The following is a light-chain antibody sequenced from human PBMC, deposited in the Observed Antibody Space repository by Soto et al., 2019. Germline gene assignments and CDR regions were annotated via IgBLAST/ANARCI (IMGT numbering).Light chain of an antibody. CDR2: GAS. J-gene: IGKJ2*01. CDR3: QQYNDWPTYT. V-gene: IGKV3-15*01. Sequence: IVMTQSPATLSVSPGERATLSCRASQSVSSNLAWYQQKPGQAPSLLIFGASIRATGVPARFSAGGSGTEFILTISSLQSEDFAIYYCQQYNDWPTYTFGQGTNLEIK. CDR1: QSVSSN.